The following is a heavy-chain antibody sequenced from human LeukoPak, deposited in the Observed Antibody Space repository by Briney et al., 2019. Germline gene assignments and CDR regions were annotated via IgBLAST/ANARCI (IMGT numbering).Heavy chain of an antibody. CDR3: ASRSVSSRSGDCDY. D-gene: IGHD6-25*01. V-gene: IGHV3-53*01. CDR2: INSGGST. CDR1: GFSVSSKY. J-gene: IGHJ4*02. Sequence: GGSLRLSCAASGFSVSSKYMSWVRQAPGKGLEWVSVINSGGSTYYADSVKGRFTISRDTSKNTLYLQMNSLRAEDTAVYYCASRSVSSRSGDCDYWGQGTLVTVSS.